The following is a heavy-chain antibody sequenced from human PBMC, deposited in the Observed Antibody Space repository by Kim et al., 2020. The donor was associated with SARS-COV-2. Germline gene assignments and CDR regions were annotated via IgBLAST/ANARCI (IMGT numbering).Heavy chain of an antibody. V-gene: IGHV3-48*04. CDR1: GFTLSIYS. Sequence: GGSLRLSCATSGFTLSIYSMNWVRQSPGKGLEWVSHISGSGTITKHADSVRGRFTISRDNAKNSLFLQMNGLRADDTAVYYCVRENHWAFDIWGHGTVFTVSS. CDR2: ISGSGTIT. CDR3: VRENHWAFDI. J-gene: IGHJ3*02.